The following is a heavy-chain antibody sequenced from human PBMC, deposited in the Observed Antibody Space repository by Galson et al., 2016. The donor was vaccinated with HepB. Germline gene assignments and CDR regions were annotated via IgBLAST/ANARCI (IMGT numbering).Heavy chain of an antibody. CDR1: GFSFSSHA. Sequence: SLRLSCAASGFSFSSHAMDWVRQAPGRGLEWVSFITATSDTIWYADSVKGRFTVSRDNAKNSLYLQMNSLTDEDTAVYYCAGGINHAFDIWGQGTMVTVSS. D-gene: IGHD2-15*01. V-gene: IGHV3-48*02. CDR3: AGGINHAFDI. J-gene: IGHJ3*02. CDR2: ITATSDTI.